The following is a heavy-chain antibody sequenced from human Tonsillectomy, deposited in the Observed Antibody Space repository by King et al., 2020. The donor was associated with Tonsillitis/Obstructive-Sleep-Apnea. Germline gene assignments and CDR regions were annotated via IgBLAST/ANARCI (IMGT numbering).Heavy chain of an antibody. V-gene: IGHV3-66*01. CDR3: AKSPGYCSGGSCYPGAFDI. Sequence: VQLVESGGGLVQPGGSLRLSCAASGFPVSSNYMSWVRQAPGKGLEWVSRIYSGGTTYSADSVKGSFTISRDNSKNTLYLQMNSLRAEDTAVYYCAKSPGYCSGGSCYPGAFDIWGQGTLVTVSS. CDR2: IYSGGTT. D-gene: IGHD2-15*01. J-gene: IGHJ3*02. CDR1: GFPVSSNY.